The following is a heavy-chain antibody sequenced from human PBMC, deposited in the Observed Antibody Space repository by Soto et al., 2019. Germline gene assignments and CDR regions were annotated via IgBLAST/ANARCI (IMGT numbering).Heavy chain of an antibody. V-gene: IGHV4-34*01. Sequence: SETMSLACDVDNASFGVYYWTWIRQPPGKGLEWIGEINHSGSTNYNPSLKSRVTISVDTSKNQFSLKLSSVTAADTAVYYCARDSTRRGACDIWGQGTMVT. J-gene: IGHJ3*02. D-gene: IGHD2-2*01. CDR2: INHSGST. CDR3: ARDSTRRGACDI. CDR1: NASFGVYY.